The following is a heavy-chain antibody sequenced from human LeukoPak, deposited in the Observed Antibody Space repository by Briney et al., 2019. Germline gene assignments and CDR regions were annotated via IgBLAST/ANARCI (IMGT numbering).Heavy chain of an antibody. Sequence: ASVKVSCKASGYTFTSYEVNWVRQATGQGLEWMGWMNADGGNTGYAQKLQGRVTMTRNTSTSTAYMELSRLRSEDTAVYYCARGSWGSGWFGRDYYYGMDVWGQGTTVTVSS. J-gene: IGHJ6*02. CDR3: ARGSWGSGWFGRDYYYGMDV. CDR1: GYTFTSYE. D-gene: IGHD6-19*01. V-gene: IGHV1-8*01. CDR2: MNADGGNT.